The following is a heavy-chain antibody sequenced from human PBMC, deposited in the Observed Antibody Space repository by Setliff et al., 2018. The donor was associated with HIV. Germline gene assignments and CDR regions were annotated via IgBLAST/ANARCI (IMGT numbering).Heavy chain of an antibody. Sequence: SLRLSCAASGFTFSGSPIHWVRQASGKGLEWLGRIKTRADNYATAYAASVKGRFTISRDDSMNTAYLQMNSLKIEDTAVYYCTRPQYFYDIGGSDYWGQGTLVTVSS. J-gene: IGHJ4*02. V-gene: IGHV3-73*01. CDR3: TRPQYFYDIGGSDY. CDR1: GFTFSGSP. D-gene: IGHD3-22*01. CDR2: IKTRADNYAT.